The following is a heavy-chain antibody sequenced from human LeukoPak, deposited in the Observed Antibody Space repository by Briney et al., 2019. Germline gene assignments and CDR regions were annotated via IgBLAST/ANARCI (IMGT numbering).Heavy chain of an antibody. D-gene: IGHD2-2*01. CDR1: GYTFTSYY. J-gene: IGHJ4*03. CDR2: INPSGGST. V-gene: IGHV1-46*01. CDR3: ARDPEGGTSCYLDY. Sequence: ASVKVSXKASGYTFTSYYMHWVRQAPGQGLEWMGIINPSGGSTSYAQKFNGRVTMTRDTSTSTVYMELSSLRSADKAMYYCARDPEGGTSCYLDYWGQGTLVTVSS.